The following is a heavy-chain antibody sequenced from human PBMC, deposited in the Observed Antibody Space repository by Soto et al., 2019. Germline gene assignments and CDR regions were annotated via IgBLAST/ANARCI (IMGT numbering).Heavy chain of an antibody. CDR1: GFTFSSYA. J-gene: IGHJ4*02. Sequence: EVQLLESGGGLVQPGGSLRLSCAASGFTFSSYAMRWVRQAPVKGLEWVSAISGSGGSTYYADSVKGRFTISSDNSKNPLYRQMNSLRAEDTAVYYCARPRSGSYYDYWGQGTRVNVSS. CDR2: ISGSGGST. CDR3: ARPRSGSYYDY. D-gene: IGHD1-26*01. V-gene: IGHV3-23*01.